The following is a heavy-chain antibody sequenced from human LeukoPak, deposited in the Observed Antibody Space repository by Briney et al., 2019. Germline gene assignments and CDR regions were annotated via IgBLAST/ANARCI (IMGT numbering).Heavy chain of an antibody. J-gene: IGHJ4*02. Sequence: SETLSLTCTVSGYSISSGYYWGWIRQPPGKGLEWIGSIYHSGSTYYNPSLKSRVTISVDTSKNQFSLRLSSVTAAGTAVYYCARAATMWNPHSWGQGTLITVSS. CDR3: ARAATMWNPHS. CDR1: GYSISSGYY. V-gene: IGHV4-38-2*02. CDR2: IYHSGST. D-gene: IGHD5-12*01.